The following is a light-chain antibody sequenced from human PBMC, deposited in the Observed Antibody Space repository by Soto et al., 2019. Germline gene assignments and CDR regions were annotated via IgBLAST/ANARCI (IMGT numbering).Light chain of an antibody. CDR3: QQYNSYPWT. J-gene: IGKJ1*01. V-gene: IGKV1-5*01. CDR2: DAS. CDR1: QSISSW. Sequence: DIQMTQSPSTLSASVGDRVTITCRASQSISSWLAWYQQKPGKAPKLLIYDASSLESGVPSRFSGSGSGTEFTLTMISLQPDDFATYYCQQYNSYPWTFGQGTKVEIK.